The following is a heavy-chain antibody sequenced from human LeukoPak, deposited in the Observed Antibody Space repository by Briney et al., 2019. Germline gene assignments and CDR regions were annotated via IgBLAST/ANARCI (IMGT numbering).Heavy chain of an antibody. CDR2: ISSSSSYI. Sequence: PGGSLGLSCAASGFTFSSYSMNWVRQAPGKGLEWVSSISSSSSYIYYADSVKGRFTISRDNAKNSLYLQMNSLRAEDTAVYYCARCSGNSCYPRSVDYWGQGTLVTVSS. D-gene: IGHD2-15*01. J-gene: IGHJ4*02. CDR1: GFTFSSYS. V-gene: IGHV3-21*01. CDR3: ARCSGNSCYPRSVDY.